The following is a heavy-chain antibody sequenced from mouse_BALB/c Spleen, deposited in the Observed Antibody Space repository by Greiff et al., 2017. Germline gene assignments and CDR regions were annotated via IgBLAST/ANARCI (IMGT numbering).Heavy chain of an antibody. Sequence: VQLQQSGAELVKPGASVKLSCTASGFNIKDTYMHWVKQRPEQGLEWIGRIDPANGNTKYDPKFPGKATITADTSSNTAYLQLSSLTSEDTAVYYCGRTVRRPYYAMDYWGQGTSVTVSS. CDR1: GFNIKDTY. J-gene: IGHJ4*01. CDR2: IDPANGNT. CDR3: GRTVRRPYYAMDY. V-gene: IGHV14-3*02. D-gene: IGHD2-14*01.